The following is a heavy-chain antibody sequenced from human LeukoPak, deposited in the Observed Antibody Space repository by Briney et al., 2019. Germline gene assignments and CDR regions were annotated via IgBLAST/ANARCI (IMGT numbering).Heavy chain of an antibody. V-gene: IGHV3-7*01. CDR1: GFTFSTYW. J-gene: IGHJ4*02. Sequence: GGSLRLSCAASGFTFSTYWMSWVRQAPGKGLEWVANIRQDGSKIYYVDSVKGRFTISRDDAKNSLYLQMNNLGAEDTAVYHCARLGDRQVLGNWGQGTLVTVSS. CDR2: IRQDGSKI. D-gene: IGHD6-6*01. CDR3: ARLGDRQVLGN.